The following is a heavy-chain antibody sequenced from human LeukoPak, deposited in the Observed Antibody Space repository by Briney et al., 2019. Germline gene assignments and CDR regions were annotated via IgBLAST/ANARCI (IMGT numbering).Heavy chain of an antibody. CDR1: GGSISSYY. D-gene: IGHD6-19*01. CDR2: IYTSGST. J-gene: IGHJ4*02. CDR3: AREGRAVAGTFYFDY. Sequence: SETLSLTCTVSGGSISSYYWSWIRQPAGKGLEWIGRIYTSGSTNYNPSLKTRVTMSVDTSKNQFSLKLSSVTGADTAVYFCAREGRAVAGTFYFDYWGQGALVTVSS. V-gene: IGHV4-4*07.